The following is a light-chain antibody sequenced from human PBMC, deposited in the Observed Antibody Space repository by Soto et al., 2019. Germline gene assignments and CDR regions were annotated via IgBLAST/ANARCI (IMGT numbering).Light chain of an antibody. V-gene: IGKV1-17*01. CDR3: LQHKSYPRT. J-gene: IGKJ1*01. CDR2: SAN. Sequence: DIQLTQSPSFLSASVGARVPITCRARQDISNFLVWFQQRPGKVPKRLMYSANRLESGVPSRFSGSGSGTEFTLTISSLQPEDFATYYCLQHKSYPRTFGQGTKVDIK. CDR1: QDISNF.